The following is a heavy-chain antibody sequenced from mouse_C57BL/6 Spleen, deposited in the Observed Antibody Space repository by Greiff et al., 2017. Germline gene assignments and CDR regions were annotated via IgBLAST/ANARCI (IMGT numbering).Heavy chain of an antibody. Sequence: DVKLEESGGGLVKPGGSLKLSCAASGFTFSSYAMSWVRQTPEKRLEWVATISDGGSYTYYPDNVKGRFTISRDNAKNNLYLQMSHLKSEDTAMYYCARGLKYWGQGTTLTVSS. V-gene: IGHV5-4*03. CDR3: ARGLKY. D-gene: IGHD6-2*01. J-gene: IGHJ2*01. CDR1: GFTFSSYA. CDR2: ISDGGSYT.